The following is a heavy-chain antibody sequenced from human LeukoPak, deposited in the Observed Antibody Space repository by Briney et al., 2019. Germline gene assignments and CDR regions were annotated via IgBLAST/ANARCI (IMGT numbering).Heavy chain of an antibody. Sequence: ASVKVSCKASGYTFTSYGISWVRQAPGQGLEWMGWINPNSGGTNYAQKFQGWVTMTRDTSISTAYMELSRLRSDDTAVYYCARGSSGAMAFNWFDPWGQGTLVTVSS. CDR2: INPNSGGT. CDR1: GYTFTSYG. D-gene: IGHD1-26*01. J-gene: IGHJ5*02. CDR3: ARGSSGAMAFNWFDP. V-gene: IGHV1-2*04.